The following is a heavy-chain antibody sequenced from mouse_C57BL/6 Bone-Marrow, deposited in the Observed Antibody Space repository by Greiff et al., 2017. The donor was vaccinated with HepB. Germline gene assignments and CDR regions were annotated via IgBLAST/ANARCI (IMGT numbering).Heavy chain of an antibody. V-gene: IGHV10-3*01. J-gene: IGHJ1*03. CDR3: VRDRDYYGSTLYFDV. CDR1: GFTFNTYA. CDR2: IRSKSSNYAT. Sequence: EVKVVESGGGLVQPKGSLKLSCAASGFTFNTYAMHWVRQAPGKGLEWVARIRSKSSNYATYYADSVKDRFTISRDDSQSMLYLQMNNLKTEDTAMYYCVRDRDYYGSTLYFDVWGTGTTVTVSS. D-gene: IGHD1-1*01.